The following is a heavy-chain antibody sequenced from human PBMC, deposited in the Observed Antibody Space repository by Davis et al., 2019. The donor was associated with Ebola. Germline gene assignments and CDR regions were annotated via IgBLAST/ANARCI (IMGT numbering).Heavy chain of an antibody. V-gene: IGHV4-59*12. CDR3: ATFWSGYYSHDY. D-gene: IGHD3-3*01. Sequence: PSETLSLTCTVSGGSISSYYWSWIRQPPGKGLEWIGYIYYSGSTNYNPSLKSRVTISVDTSKNQFSLKLSSVTAADTAVYYCATFWSGYYSHDYWGQGTLVTVSS. CDR2: IYYSGST. J-gene: IGHJ4*02. CDR1: GGSISSYY.